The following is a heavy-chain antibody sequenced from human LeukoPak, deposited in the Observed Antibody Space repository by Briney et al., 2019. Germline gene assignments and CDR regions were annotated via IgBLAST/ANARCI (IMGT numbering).Heavy chain of an antibody. V-gene: IGHV1-24*01. D-gene: IGHD3-22*01. CDR3: ATAHASNYDSSGYPFDY. Sequence: ASVKVSCKVSGYTLTELSMHWVRQAPGKGLEWMGGFDPEDGETIYAQKFQGRVTMTEDTSTDTAYKELSSLRSEDTAVYYCATAHASNYDSSGYPFDYWGQGTLVPVSS. CDR2: FDPEDGET. CDR1: GYTLTELS. J-gene: IGHJ4*02.